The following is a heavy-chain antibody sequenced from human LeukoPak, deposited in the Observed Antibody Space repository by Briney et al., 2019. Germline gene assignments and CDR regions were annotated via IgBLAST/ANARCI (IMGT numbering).Heavy chain of an antibody. CDR1: GVSITDNW. Sequence: SETLSLTCAVSGVSITDNWWSWVRQPPGKGLEWTGEILHTGPTNFNPSLKSRVTMSMDKSKNQLFLRLNSVTAADTAIYYCVRGGTYYLPYWGQGILVTVSP. J-gene: IGHJ4*02. CDR3: VRGGTYYLPY. CDR2: ILHTGPT. D-gene: IGHD1-26*01. V-gene: IGHV4-4*02.